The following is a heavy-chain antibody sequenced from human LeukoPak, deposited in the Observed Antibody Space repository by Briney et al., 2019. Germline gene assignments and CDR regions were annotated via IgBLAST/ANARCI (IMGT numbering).Heavy chain of an antibody. Sequence: ASVKVSCKSSRDTFTAYYMHWVRQAPGQGLEWMGWIDPNSGGTNYAQKFLGSVTMTGDTSINTAFMELSRLRSDDTAIYYCARGRGTTMVRGVITNYFDLWGRGALVTVSS. J-gene: IGHJ2*01. CDR3: ARGRGTTMVRGVITNYFDL. CDR1: RDTFTAYY. D-gene: IGHD3-10*01. CDR2: IDPNSGGT. V-gene: IGHV1-2*02.